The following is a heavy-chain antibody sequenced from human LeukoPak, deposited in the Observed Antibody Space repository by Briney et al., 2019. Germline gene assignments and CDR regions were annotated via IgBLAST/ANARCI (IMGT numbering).Heavy chain of an antibody. J-gene: IGHJ3*02. V-gene: IGHV4-4*02. CDR3: ARVFELGMNAVDI. D-gene: IGHD7-27*01. CDR2: IYHTGIT. Sequence: PSGTMSLTCTISGGSITNRNWWSWVRQPPGKGLEWIGEIYHTGITKYSPSLKSRVTTSVDKSKNQFSLNVTSVTAADTAIYYCARVFELGMNAVDIWGQGTMVTVSS. CDR1: GGSITNRNW.